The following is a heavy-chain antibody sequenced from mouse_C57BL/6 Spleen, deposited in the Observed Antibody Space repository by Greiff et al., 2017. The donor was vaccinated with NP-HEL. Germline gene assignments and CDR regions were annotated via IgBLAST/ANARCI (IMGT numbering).Heavy chain of an antibody. CDR1: GYTFTDYY. D-gene: IGHD2-2*01. Sequence: VQLQQSGPVLVKPGASVKMSCKASGYTFTDYYMNWVKQSHGKSLEWIGVINPYNGGTSYNQKFKGKATLTVDKSSSTAYMELNSLTSEDSAVYYCARSGYYGYDGAYWGQGTLVTVSA. CDR3: ARSGYYGYDGAY. V-gene: IGHV1-19*01. CDR2: INPYNGGT. J-gene: IGHJ3*01.